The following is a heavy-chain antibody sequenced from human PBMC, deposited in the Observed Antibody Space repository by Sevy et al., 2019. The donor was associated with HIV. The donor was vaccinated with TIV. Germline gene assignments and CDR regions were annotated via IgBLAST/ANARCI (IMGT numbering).Heavy chain of an antibody. J-gene: IGHJ4*02. CDR2: ISYDGSNK. V-gene: IGHV3-30*04. CDR3: ARELWGGIVVVTAIKACAY. CDR1: GFTFSSYA. Sequence: GGSLRLSCAASGFTFSSYAMHWVRQAPGKGLEWVAVISYDGSNKYYADSVKGRFTISRDNSKNTLYLQMNSLRAEDTAVYYCARELWGGIVVVTAIKACAYWGQGTLVTVSS. D-gene: IGHD2-21*02.